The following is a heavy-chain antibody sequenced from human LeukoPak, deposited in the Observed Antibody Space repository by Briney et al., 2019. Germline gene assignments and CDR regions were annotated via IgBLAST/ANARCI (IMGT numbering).Heavy chain of an antibody. J-gene: IGHJ3*02. CDR2: IKQDGSEK. CDR1: GFTLSNYW. V-gene: IGHV3-7*04. CDR3: TRDIGASGI. Sequence: PGGSLRLSCAASGFTLSNYWMSRVRQAPGKGLEWVANIKQDGSEKYYVDSVKGRFTISRDNAKNSLYLQMNSLGAEDTAVYYCTRDIGASGIWGQGTMVTVSS. D-gene: IGHD1-26*01.